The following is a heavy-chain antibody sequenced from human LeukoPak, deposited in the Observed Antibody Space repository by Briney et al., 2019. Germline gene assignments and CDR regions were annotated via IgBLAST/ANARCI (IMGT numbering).Heavy chain of an antibody. CDR1: GGSISSSSYY. CDR3: ARTISYYYDSSGYYYDY. V-gene: IGHV4-39*07. CDR2: IYYSGST. D-gene: IGHD3-22*01. J-gene: IGHJ4*02. Sequence: PSETLSLTCTVSGGSISSSSYYWGWIRQPPGKGLEWIGSIYYSGSTYYNPSLKSRVTISVDTSKNQLSLKLSSVTAADTAVYYCARTISYYYDSSGYYYDYWGQGTLVTVSS.